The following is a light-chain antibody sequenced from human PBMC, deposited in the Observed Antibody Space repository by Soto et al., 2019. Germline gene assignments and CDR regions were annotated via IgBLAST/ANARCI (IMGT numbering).Light chain of an antibody. CDR1: PSVTNF. V-gene: IGKV3-11*01. Sequence: DIVFTQYPATLSLSPGERATLSCRASPSVTNFLAWYQQKPGQAPRLLIYGAFNRATGIPARFSGSGSGTDFTLTISSLEPEDSAIYYCQQRNIWPPVTFGQGTRLEIK. CDR3: QQRNIWPPVT. CDR2: GAF. J-gene: IGKJ5*01.